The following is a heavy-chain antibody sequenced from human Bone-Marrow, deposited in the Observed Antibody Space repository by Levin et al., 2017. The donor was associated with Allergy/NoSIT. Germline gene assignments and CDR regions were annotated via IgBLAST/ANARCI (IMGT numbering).Heavy chain of an antibody. Sequence: PGGSLRLSCAASGFNFRSYAFHWVRQAPGKGLEWLAVISYAGGNNYYADSVRGRFTTSRDNSKNTVYLQLNSLRGEDTAIYYCLRGPVAEAPPAYLGWGLPNNHLKTPSFDYSVMDVWGQGTTVTVSS. CDR2: ISYAGGNN. CDR1: GFNFRSYA. J-gene: IGHJ6*02. CDR3: LRGPVAEAPPAYLGWGLPNNHLKTPSFDYSVMDV. V-gene: IGHV3-30-3*01. D-gene: IGHD3-16*01.